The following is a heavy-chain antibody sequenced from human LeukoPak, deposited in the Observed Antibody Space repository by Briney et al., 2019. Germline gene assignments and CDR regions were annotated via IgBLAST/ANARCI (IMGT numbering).Heavy chain of an antibody. Sequence: PSETLSLTCTVSGGSIRSSYYYWGWIRQPPGKGLEWIGSIYDSGSTYYNPSLKSRVTISVDTSKNQFSLKLNSATAADTAVYYCARKKYDFWSGYPHYYYYYGMDVWGQGTTVTVSS. CDR3: ARKKYDFWSGYPHYYYYYGMDV. V-gene: IGHV4-39*01. J-gene: IGHJ6*02. D-gene: IGHD3-3*01. CDR2: IYDSGST. CDR1: GGSIRSSYYY.